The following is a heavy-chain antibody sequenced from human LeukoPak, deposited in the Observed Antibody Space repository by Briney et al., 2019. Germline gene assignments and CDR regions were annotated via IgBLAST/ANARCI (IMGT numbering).Heavy chain of an antibody. V-gene: IGHV4-59*01. D-gene: IGHD1-7*01. CDR1: GGSISSYY. Sequence: PSETLSLTCTVSGGSISSYYWSWIRQPPGKGLEWIGYIYYSGSTNYNPSLKSRVTISVDTSKNQFSLKLSSVTAADTAVYYCATGRNWNYVSLDYWGQGTLVTVSS. J-gene: IGHJ4*02. CDR2: IYYSGST. CDR3: ATGRNWNYVSLDY.